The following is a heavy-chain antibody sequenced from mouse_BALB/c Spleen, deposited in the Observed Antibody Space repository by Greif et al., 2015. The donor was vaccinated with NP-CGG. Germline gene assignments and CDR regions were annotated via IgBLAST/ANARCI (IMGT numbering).Heavy chain of an antibody. CDR2: IRNKANGYTT. Sequence: EVMLVESGGGLVQPGGSLRLSCATSGFTSTDYYMSWVRQPPGKALEWLGFIRNKANGYTTEYSASVKGRFTISRDNSQSILYLQMNTLRAEDSATYYCARDVGFDYWGQGTTLTVSS. CDR3: ARDVGFDY. V-gene: IGHV7-3*02. CDR1: GFTSTDYY. D-gene: IGHD4-1*01. J-gene: IGHJ2*01.